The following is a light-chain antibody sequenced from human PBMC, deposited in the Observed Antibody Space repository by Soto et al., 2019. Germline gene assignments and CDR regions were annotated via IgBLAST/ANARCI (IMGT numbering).Light chain of an antibody. Sequence: DIQMTQSPSTLSGSVGDRVTITCRASQTISSWLAWYQQKPGKAPKLLIYKASTLKRGVPSRFSGSGSGTEFTLTISSLQPDDFATYYCKHYNSYSEAFGQGTKVDIK. CDR2: KAS. J-gene: IGKJ1*01. CDR3: KHYNSYSEA. CDR1: QTISSW. V-gene: IGKV1-5*03.